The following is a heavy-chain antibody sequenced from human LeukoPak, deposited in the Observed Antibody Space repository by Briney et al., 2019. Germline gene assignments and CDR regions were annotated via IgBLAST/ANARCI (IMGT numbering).Heavy chain of an antibody. CDR2: ISGGGGNT. CDR3: ATVPNYYDSSGYYFQH. J-gene: IGHJ1*01. D-gene: IGHD3-22*01. Sequence: GGSLRLSCAASGFTFSNYAMSWVRQAPGKGLEWVSTISGGGGNTYYADFVKGRFTISRDNSKNTLFLQMNSLRSEDTAVYYCATVPNYYDSSGYYFQHWGQGTLVTVSS. CDR1: GFTFSNYA. V-gene: IGHV3-23*01.